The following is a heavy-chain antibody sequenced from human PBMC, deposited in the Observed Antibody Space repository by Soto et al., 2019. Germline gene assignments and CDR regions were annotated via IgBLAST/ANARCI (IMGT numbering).Heavy chain of an antibody. J-gene: IGHJ4*02. CDR1: GGSISSYY. CDR2: IYYSGST. V-gene: IGHV4-59*01. CDR3: ARPAYRYACDY. D-gene: IGHD5-18*01. Sequence: SATLSLTCTVSGGSISSYYWSWIRQPPGKGLEWIGYIYYSGSTNYNPSLKSRVTISVDTSKNQFSLKLSSVTAADTAVYYCARPAYRYACDYRGQGPLLTLSS.